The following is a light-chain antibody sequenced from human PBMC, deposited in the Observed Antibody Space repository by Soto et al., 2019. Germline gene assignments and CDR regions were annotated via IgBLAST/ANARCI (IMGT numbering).Light chain of an antibody. Sequence: DLQMTQSPSSLSASVGDRVTITCQASQDIRNYLNWYQQKPGKAPKLLIYDASNLETGVPSRFSGSGSGTDLTFTISSLQPEDIATYYCQQYDNLPLTFGQGTKVEIK. V-gene: IGKV1-33*01. CDR3: QQYDNLPLT. CDR2: DAS. J-gene: IGKJ1*01. CDR1: QDIRNY.